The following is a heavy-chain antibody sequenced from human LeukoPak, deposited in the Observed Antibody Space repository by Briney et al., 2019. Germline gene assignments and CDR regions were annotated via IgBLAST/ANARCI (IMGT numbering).Heavy chain of an antibody. J-gene: IGHJ6*02. V-gene: IGHV4-4*07. CDR2: IYTSGST. CDR1: GGSISSYY. CDR3: ARDRVYCSSTSCYRNYGMDV. Sequence: KASETLSLTCTVSGGSISSYYWSWIRQPAGKGLEWIGRIYTSGSTNYNPSLKSRVTMSVDTSKNQFSLKLSSVTAADTAVYYCARDRVYCSSTSCYRNYGMDVWGQGTTVTVSS. D-gene: IGHD2-2*02.